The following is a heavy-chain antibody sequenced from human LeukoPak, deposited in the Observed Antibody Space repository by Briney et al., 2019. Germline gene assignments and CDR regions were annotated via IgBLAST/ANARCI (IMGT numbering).Heavy chain of an antibody. CDR3: ARAVPGPNYYDSSGYYLTL. V-gene: IGHV1-69*13. CDR1: GYTFTSYA. Sequence: ASVKVSCKASGYTFTSYAISWVRQAPGQGLEWMGGIIPIFGTANYAQKFQGRVTITADESTSTAYMELSSLRSEDTAVYYCARAVPGPNYYDSSGYYLTLWGQGTLVTVSS. D-gene: IGHD3-22*01. J-gene: IGHJ4*02. CDR2: IIPIFGTA.